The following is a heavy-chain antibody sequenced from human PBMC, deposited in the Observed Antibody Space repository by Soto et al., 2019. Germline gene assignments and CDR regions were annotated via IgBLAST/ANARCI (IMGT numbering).Heavy chain of an antibody. CDR2: IYYSGST. D-gene: IGHD3-10*01. CDR3: ARDGRHYYGSGSRFYYYYMDV. J-gene: IGHJ6*03. Sequence: SETLSLTCTVSGGSISSYYWSWIRQPPGKGLEWIGYIYYSGSTNYNPSLKSRVTISVATSKNQFSLQLSPVTAADTAVYYCARDGRHYYGSGSRFYYYYMDVWGKGTTVTVSS. CDR1: GGSISSYY. V-gene: IGHV4-59*01.